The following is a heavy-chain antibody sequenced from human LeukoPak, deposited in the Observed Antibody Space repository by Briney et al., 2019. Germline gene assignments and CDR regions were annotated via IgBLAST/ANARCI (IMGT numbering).Heavy chain of an antibody. V-gene: IGHV1-18*01. CDR2: ISAYNGNT. Sequence: ASVKVSCKASGGTFSSYAISWVRQAPGQGLEWMGWISAYNGNTNYAQKLRGRVTMTTDTSTSTAYMELRSLRSDDTAVYYCARVDGDGYPDYWGQGTLVTVSS. CDR3: ARVDGDGYPDY. J-gene: IGHJ4*02. CDR1: GGTFSSYA. D-gene: IGHD5-24*01.